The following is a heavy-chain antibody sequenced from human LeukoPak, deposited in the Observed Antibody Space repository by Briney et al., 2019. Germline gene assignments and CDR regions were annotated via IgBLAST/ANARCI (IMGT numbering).Heavy chain of an antibody. V-gene: IGHV4-34*01. J-gene: IGHJ3*02. CDR2: IHHHGST. CDR3: ARLLISTMTDAFDI. CDR1: GGSFSGYY. D-gene: IGHD3-3*01. Sequence: SETLSLTCAVYGGSFSGYYWSWIRQPPGKGLEWIGEIHHHGSTKYNPSLKSRVTISVDTSNNQFSLKLSSVTAADTAVYYCARLLISTMTDAFDIWGQGTMVTVSS.